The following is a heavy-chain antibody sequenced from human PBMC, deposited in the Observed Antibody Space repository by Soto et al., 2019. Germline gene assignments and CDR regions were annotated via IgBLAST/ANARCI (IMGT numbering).Heavy chain of an antibody. J-gene: IGHJ5*02. Sequence: PSETLSLTCTVSGGSISSYYWSWIRQPPGKGLEWIGYIYYSGSTNCNPSLKSRVTISVDTSKNQFSLKLSSVTAADTAVYYCARVRRALVGTNWFDPWGQGTLVTVSS. CDR3: ARVRRALVGTNWFDP. CDR1: GGSISSYY. D-gene: IGHD2-2*01. V-gene: IGHV4-59*01. CDR2: IYYSGST.